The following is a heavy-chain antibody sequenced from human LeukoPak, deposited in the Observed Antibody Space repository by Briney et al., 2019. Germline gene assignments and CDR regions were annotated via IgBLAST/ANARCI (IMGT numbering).Heavy chain of an antibody. J-gene: IGHJ4*02. V-gene: IGHV4-59*01. D-gene: IGHD3-10*01. CDR1: GGSISSYY. CDR3: ARQAVYFGSGGYDY. Sequence: SETLSLTCTVSGGSISSYYWSWIRQPPGKGLEWIGYIYYSGSTNYNPSPKSRVTISIDTSKNQFSLKLTSVTAADTAVYYCARQAVYFGSGGYDYWGQGTLVTVSS. CDR2: IYYSGST.